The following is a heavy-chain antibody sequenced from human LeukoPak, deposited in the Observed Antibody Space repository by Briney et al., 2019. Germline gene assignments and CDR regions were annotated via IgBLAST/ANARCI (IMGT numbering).Heavy chain of an antibody. V-gene: IGHV3-74*01. CDR1: GLSFRSYW. J-gene: IGHJ4*02. Sequence: GGSLRLSCAASGLSFRSYWMHWVRQAPGKGLVWVSRINSDGSYINYADSVKGRFTISRDNAKNTLYLQMNSLRAEDTAVYYCARIIPDSYWGQGTLVTVSS. CDR3: ARIIPDSY. CDR2: INSDGSYI. D-gene: IGHD1-14*01.